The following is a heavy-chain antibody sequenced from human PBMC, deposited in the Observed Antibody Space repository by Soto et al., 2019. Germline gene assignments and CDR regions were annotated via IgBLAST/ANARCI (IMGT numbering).Heavy chain of an antibody. CDR2: IKQDGSEK. CDR1: GFTFSSYW. Sequence: GGSLRLSCAASGFTFSSYWMRWVRQAPGKGLEWVANIKQDGSEKYYVDSVKGRFTISRDNAKNSLYLQMNSLRAEATAVYYCARDHGYYYYGMDVWGQGTTVTVSS. V-gene: IGHV3-7*03. CDR3: ARDHGYYYYGMDV. J-gene: IGHJ6*02.